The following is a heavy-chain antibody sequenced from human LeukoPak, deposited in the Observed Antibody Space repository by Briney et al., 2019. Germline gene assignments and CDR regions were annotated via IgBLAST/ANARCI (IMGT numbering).Heavy chain of an antibody. D-gene: IGHD6-13*01. V-gene: IGHV3-21*01. CDR2: ISSRGRYI. CDR1: GFTFSNYA. J-gene: IGHJ4*02. CDR3: ARDGVGAGTIASAGSDY. Sequence: GGSLRLSCAASGFTFSNYAMNWVRQAPGKGLEWVSSISSRGRYIYYADSVKGRFTISRDNTQNSLSLQMNSLRVEDTAVYYCARDGVGAGTIASAGSDYWGQGTLITVSS.